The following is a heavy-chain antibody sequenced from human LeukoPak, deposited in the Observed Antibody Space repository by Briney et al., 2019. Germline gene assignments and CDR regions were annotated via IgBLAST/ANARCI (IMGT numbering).Heavy chain of an antibody. CDR3: SREASCDSTSCPQDY. J-gene: IGHJ4*02. Sequence: GASVRVSCKASGYTFTGHFIFWVRQSPAQRLALMTWINPDTGVTNYVQKFQGRVTVASDTSISTASLDISRLTSDDTALYYCSREASCDSTSCPQDYWGQGTLVTVSS. CDR1: GYTFTGHF. CDR2: INPDTGVT. V-gene: IGHV1-2*02. D-gene: IGHD2-2*01.